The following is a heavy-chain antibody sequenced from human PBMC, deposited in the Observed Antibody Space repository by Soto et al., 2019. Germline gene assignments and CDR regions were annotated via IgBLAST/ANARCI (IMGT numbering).Heavy chain of an antibody. V-gene: IGHV4-34*01. Sequence: SETLSLTCAVYGGSFSGYYWSWIRQPPGKGLEWIGEINHSGSTNYNPSLKSRVTISVDTSKNQFSLKLSSVTAADTAVYYCARAKWELQYYFDYWGQGTLVTVS. D-gene: IGHD1-26*01. CDR1: GGSFSGYY. J-gene: IGHJ4*02. CDR2: INHSGST. CDR3: ARAKWELQYYFDY.